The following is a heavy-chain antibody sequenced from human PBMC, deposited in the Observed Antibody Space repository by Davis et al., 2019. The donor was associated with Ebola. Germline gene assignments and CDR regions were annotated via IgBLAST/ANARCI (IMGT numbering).Heavy chain of an antibody. CDR2: IYHSGST. CDR3: ARAPTTIVISHFDY. V-gene: IGHV4-30-2*01. J-gene: IGHJ4*02. D-gene: IGHD3-16*02. Sequence: SETLSLTCAVSGGSISTGGYSWSWIRQPPGKGLEWIGNIYHSGSTYYNPSLKSRVTISIDRSKNQFSLKLSSVTAADTAVYYCARAPTTIVISHFDYWGQGTLLTVSS. CDR1: GGSISTGGYS.